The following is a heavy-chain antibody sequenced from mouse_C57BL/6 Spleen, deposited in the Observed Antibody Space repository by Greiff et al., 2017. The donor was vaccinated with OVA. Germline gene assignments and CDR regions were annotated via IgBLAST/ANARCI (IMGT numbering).Heavy chain of an antibody. CDR2: ISTGSGCT. Sequence: QVQLQQSGAELVRPGTSVKVSCKASGYAFTNYLIEWVQQRPGQGLEWIGVISTGSGCTNYKETFKGKSTLTADNSSSTVYMQLSSLTSEDSAVYFCASSAGNYAMDYWGQGTSVTVSS. J-gene: IGHJ4*01. CDR1: GYAFTNYL. V-gene: IGHV1-54*01. CDR3: ASSAGNYAMDY.